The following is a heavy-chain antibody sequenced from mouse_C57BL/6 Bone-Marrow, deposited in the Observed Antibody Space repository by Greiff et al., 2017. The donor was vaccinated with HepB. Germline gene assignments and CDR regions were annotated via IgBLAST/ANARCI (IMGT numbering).Heavy chain of an antibody. J-gene: IGHJ2*01. V-gene: IGHV1-50*01. CDR2: IDPSDSYT. CDR3: ARSGCTTVVAFDY. CDR1: GYTFTSYW. D-gene: IGHD1-1*01. Sequence: VQLQQPGAELVKPGASVKLSCKASGYTFTSYWMQWVKQRPGQGLEWIGEIDPSDSYTNYNQKFKGKATLTVDTSSSTAYMQLSSLTSEDSAVYYCARSGCTTVVAFDYWGQGTTLTVSS.